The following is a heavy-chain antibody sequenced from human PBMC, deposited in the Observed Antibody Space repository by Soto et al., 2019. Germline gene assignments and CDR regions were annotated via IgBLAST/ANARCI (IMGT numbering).Heavy chain of an antibody. CDR3: ASFSSYYDSSGKAFDI. D-gene: IGHD3-22*01. CDR2: INAGNGNT. Sequence: QVQLVQSGAEVKKPGASVKVSCKASGYTFTSYAMHWVRQAPGQRLEWMGWINAGNGNTKYSQKFQGRVTITRDTSASTAYMELSSRRSEDTAVYYCASFSSYYDSSGKAFDIWGQGTMVTVSS. CDR1: GYTFTSYA. J-gene: IGHJ3*02. V-gene: IGHV1-3*01.